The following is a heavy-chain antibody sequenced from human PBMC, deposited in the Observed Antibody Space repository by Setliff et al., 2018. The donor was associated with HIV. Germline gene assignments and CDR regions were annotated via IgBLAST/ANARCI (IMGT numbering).Heavy chain of an antibody. CDR3: ARDLASIVGVYFAPALDF. D-gene: IGHD1-26*01. Sequence: ASVKVSCKASGGTFSSYAISWVRQAPGQGLEWMGWINTNTGNPTYAQGFTGRFVFSLDTSVSTAYLQISSLKAEDTAVYYCARDLASIVGVYFAPALDFWGQGTLVTVSS. V-gene: IGHV7-4-1*02. CDR2: INTNTGNP. J-gene: IGHJ4*02. CDR1: GGTFSSYA.